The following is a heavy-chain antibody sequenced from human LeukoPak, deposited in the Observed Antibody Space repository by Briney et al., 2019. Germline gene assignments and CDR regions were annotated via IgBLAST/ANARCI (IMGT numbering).Heavy chain of an antibody. V-gene: IGHV1-2*02. CDR2: INPNSGGT. CDR3: ARDLDRMEYQLLPQYYFDY. Sequence: GASVKVSCKASGYTFTGYYMHWVRQAPGQGLEWMGWINPNSGGTNYAQKFQGRVTMTRDTSIITAYMELSRLRSDDTAVYYCARDLDRMEYQLLPQYYFDYWGQGTLVTVSS. J-gene: IGHJ4*02. CDR1: GYTFTGYY. D-gene: IGHD2-2*01.